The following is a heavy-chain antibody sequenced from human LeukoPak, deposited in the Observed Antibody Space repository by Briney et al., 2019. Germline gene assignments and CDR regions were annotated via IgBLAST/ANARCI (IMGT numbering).Heavy chain of an antibody. CDR1: GYTFTSYG. CDR2: ISAYNGNT. V-gene: IGHV1-18*01. D-gene: IGHD1-26*01. Sequence: GASVKVSCKASGYTFTSYGISWVRQAPGQGLEWMGWISAYNGNTNYAQKLRGRVTMTTDTSTSTAYMELRSLRSDDTAVYYCARPGGSGGYNRNLDYWGQGTLVTVSS. J-gene: IGHJ4*02. CDR3: ARPGGSGGYNRNLDY.